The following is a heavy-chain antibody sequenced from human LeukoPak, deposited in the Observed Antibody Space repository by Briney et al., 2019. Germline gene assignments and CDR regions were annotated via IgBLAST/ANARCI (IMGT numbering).Heavy chain of an antibody. J-gene: IGHJ4*02. CDR1: GFTFSSYS. Sequence: GGSLTLSCPASGFTFSSYSMNWVRPPEGKGLEWVESISSSSSYIYYADSVKGRFTISRDHAKHSLYLQMNSLGAEDTAVYYGAREGQYQLLFDYWGQGTLVTVSS. CDR2: ISSSSSYI. CDR3: AREGQYQLLFDY. D-gene: IGHD2-2*01. V-gene: IGHV3-21*01.